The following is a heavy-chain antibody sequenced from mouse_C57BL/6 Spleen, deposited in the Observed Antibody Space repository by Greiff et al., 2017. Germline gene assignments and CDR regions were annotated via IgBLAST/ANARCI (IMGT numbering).Heavy chain of an antibody. V-gene: IGHV1-81*01. J-gene: IGHJ1*03. Sequence: QVQLQQSGAELARPGASVKLSCKASGYTFTSYGIRWVKQRTGQGLEWIGEIYPRSGNTYYNEKFKGKATLTADKSSSTEYMELRVLTSEDSAVYFYAGCYGSGPFWYFDVWGTGTTVTVSS. CDR2: IYPRSGNT. D-gene: IGHD1-1*01. CDR1: GYTFTSYG. CDR3: AGCYGSGPFWYFDV.